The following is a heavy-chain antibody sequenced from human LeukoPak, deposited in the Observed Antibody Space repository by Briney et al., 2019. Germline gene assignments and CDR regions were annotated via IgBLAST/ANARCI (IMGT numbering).Heavy chain of an antibody. V-gene: IGHV3-23*01. J-gene: IGHJ4*02. CDR2: ISGSGGST. CDR3: ARVPKTGIAAAGTWDQPNYYFDY. D-gene: IGHD6-13*01. CDR1: GFTFSSYA. Sequence: GGSLRLSCAASGFTFSSYAMSWVRQAPGKGLEWVSAISGSGGSTYYADSAKGRFTISRDNSKDTLYLQMNSLRAEDTAVYYCARVPKTGIAAAGTWDQPNYYFDYWGQGTLVTVSS.